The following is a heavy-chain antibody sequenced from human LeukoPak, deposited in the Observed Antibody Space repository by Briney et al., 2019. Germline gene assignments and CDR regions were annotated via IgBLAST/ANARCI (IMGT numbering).Heavy chain of an antibody. V-gene: IGHV3-23*01. D-gene: IGHD3-10*01. CDR3: AKDNQAATVWFGELLYAFDY. CDR2: ISGSGGST. Sequence: GGSLRLSCAASGFTFSSYGMSWVRQAPGKGLEWVSAISGSGGSTYYADSVKGRFTISRDNSKNTLYLQMNSLRAEDTAVYYCAKDNQAATVWFGELLYAFDYWGQGTLVTVSS. CDR1: GFTFSSYG. J-gene: IGHJ4*02.